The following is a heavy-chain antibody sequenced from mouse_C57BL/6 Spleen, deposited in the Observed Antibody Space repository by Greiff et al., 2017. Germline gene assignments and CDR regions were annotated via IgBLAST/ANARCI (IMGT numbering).Heavy chain of an antibody. CDR3: ARSHYYGSSRYAMDY. V-gene: IGHV1-80*01. Sequence: VKLQESGAELVKPGASVKISCKASGYAFSSYWMNWVKQRPGKGLEWIGQIYPGDGDTNYNGKFKGKATLTADKSSSTAYMQLSSLTSEDSAVYFCARSHYYGSSRYAMDYWGQGTSVTVSS. CDR2: IYPGDGDT. D-gene: IGHD1-1*01. J-gene: IGHJ4*01. CDR1: GYAFSSYW.